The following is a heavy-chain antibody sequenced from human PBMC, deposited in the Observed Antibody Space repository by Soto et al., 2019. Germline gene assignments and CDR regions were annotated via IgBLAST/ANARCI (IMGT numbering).Heavy chain of an antibody. V-gene: IGHV5-51*01. CDR2: IYPGDSDT. Sequence: PGESLKISCMGSGYKVSTWHNFTSYWIAWVRQMPGEGLEWMGIIYPGDSDTRYSPSFQGQVTISADKSINSVYLQWSSLKASDTATYYCARLGFNYDFLSGYYNVHHYYGIDFRGQGTTVTVSS. CDR3: ARLGFNYDFLSGYYNVHHYYGIDF. D-gene: IGHD3-3*01. CDR1: GYKVSTWHNFTSYW. J-gene: IGHJ6*02.